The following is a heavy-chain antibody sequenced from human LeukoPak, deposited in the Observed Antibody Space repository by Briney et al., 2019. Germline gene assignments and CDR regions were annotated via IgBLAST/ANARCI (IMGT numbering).Heavy chain of an antibody. CDR1: GFTFSSYS. CDR3: ARGVLGYCSSTSCYDAPDY. D-gene: IGHD2-2*01. V-gene: IGHV3-21*01. CDR2: ISSSSSYI. J-gene: IGHJ4*02. Sequence: GGSLRLSCAASGFTFSSYSMNWVRQAPGKGLEWVSSISSSSSYIYYADSVKGRFTISRDNAKNSLYLQMNSLRAEDTAVYYCARGVLGYCSSTSCYDAPDYWGQGTLVTVSS.